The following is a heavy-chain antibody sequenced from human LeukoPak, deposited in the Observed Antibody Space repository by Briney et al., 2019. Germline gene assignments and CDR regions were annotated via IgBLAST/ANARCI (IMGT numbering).Heavy chain of an antibody. CDR2: ISAYNGNT. CDR3: ARSPYYDFWGGYSPYYGMDV. D-gene: IGHD3-3*01. V-gene: IGHV1-18*01. J-gene: IGHJ6*02. Sequence: GASVKVSCKASGYTFTSYGISWVRQAPGQGLEWMGWISAYNGNTNYAQKLQGRVTMTTDTSTSTAYMELRSLRSDDTAVYYCARSPYYDFWGGYSPYYGMDVWGQGTTVTVSS. CDR1: GYTFTSYG.